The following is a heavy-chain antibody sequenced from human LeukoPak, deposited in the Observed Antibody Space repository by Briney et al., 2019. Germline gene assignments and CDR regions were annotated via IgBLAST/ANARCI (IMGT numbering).Heavy chain of an antibody. CDR2: INPKSGGT. D-gene: IGHD3-22*01. V-gene: IGHV1-2*02. CDR3: AREESYCDSSGYFLELGY. Sequence: ASVKVSCMASGYTFTGYYMHWVRQAPGQGLEWMGWINPKSGGTNYAQKFQGRVTMTRDTSISTAYMELSRLRSDDTAVYYCAREESYCDSSGYFLELGYWGQGTLVTVSS. J-gene: IGHJ4*02. CDR1: GYTFTGYY.